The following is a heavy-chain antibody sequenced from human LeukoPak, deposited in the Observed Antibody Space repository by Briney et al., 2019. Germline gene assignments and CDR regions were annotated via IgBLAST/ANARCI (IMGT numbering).Heavy chain of an antibody. CDR1: GYTFTGYD. Sequence: ASVKVSCKASGYTFTGYDINWVRQATGQGLEWMGWMNPNSGNTGYAQKFQGRVTMTRNTSISTAYMELSSLRSEDTAVYYCARVQRKLYYDFWSGYYGDGMDVWGQGTTVTVSS. V-gene: IGHV1-8*01. J-gene: IGHJ6*02. D-gene: IGHD3-3*01. CDR3: ARVQRKLYYDFWSGYYGDGMDV. CDR2: MNPNSGNT.